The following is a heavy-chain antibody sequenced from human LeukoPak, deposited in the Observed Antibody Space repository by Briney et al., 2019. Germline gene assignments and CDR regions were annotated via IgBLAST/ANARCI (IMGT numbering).Heavy chain of an antibody. CDR2: ISHNGIT. J-gene: IGHJ3*02. CDR1: GGSISSGGYS. CDR3: ARLREDAFDI. Sequence: KSSETLSLTCAVSGGSISSGGYSWSWVRQPPGKGLEWIGHISHNGITNYNPSLKSRLTISIDTSTIQFSLTLRSVTAADTAIYFCARLREDAFDIWGQGTMVTVSS. V-gene: IGHV4-61*08. D-gene: IGHD3-10*01.